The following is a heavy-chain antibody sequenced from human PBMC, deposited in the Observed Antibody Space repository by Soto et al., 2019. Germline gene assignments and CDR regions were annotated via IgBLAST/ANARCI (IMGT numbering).Heavy chain of an antibody. CDR2: IYWHDDK. Sequence: SGPTLVNPTQTLTLTCTFSGFSLSTTGVGVSWIRQPPGKALEWLALIYWHDDKRYSPSLKSRLTITKDTSKNQVVLTMTNMDPVDTATYYCAHRGGAAVGLYYFDYPGQGAPVTAPQ. J-gene: IGHJ4*02. V-gene: IGHV2-5*01. CDR1: GFSLSTTGVG. CDR3: AHRGGAAVGLYYFDY. D-gene: IGHD6-13*01.